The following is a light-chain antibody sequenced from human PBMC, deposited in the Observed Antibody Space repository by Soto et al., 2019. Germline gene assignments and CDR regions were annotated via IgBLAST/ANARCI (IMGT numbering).Light chain of an antibody. CDR2: DAY. CDR1: QGVGST. CDR3: QHYKTWPLA. Sequence: EIVMTQSPATLSVSPGERVTLSCRASQGVGSTLAWYRQQPGQAPRLLIYDAYIRATGVPARFSGSGSGTEFTLTISSXQSEDFAVYYCQHYKTWPLAFGGGTKVDTK. V-gene: IGKV3-15*01. J-gene: IGKJ4*01.